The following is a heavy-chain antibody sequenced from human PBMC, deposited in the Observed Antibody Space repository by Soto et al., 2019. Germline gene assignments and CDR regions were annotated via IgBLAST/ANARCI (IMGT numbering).Heavy chain of an antibody. CDR1: WLHQYLL. CDR3: ARHATRSYDY. J-gene: IGHJ4*02. Sequence: SETPVPHLHCLSWLHQYLLLELDPAAPREGTGVHWVHLLQWNTNYNPSLKSRVTISVDTSKNQFTLNLNSVTAADTAVYYCARHATRSYDYWGQGTLVTVSS. V-gene: IGHV4-59*08. CDR2: LLQWNT.